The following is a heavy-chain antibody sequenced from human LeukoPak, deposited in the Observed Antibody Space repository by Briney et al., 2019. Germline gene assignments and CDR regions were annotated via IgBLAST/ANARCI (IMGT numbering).Heavy chain of an antibody. CDR2: IIDSGNSI. CDR1: GFTFSSCA. J-gene: IGHJ4*02. V-gene: IGHV3-23*01. Sequence: QAGGSLRLSCAASGFTFSSCAMSWVRQAPGKGLEWVSTIIDSGNSIYYADSAEGPFTISRDNSKNTLYLQMNSLRAGDTAVYYCAKDPIFSGSYGVFDYWGLGTLVTVSS. D-gene: IGHD1-26*01. CDR3: AKDPIFSGSYGVFDY.